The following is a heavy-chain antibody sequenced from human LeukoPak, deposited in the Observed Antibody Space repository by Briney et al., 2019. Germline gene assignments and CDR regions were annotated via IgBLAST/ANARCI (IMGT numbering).Heavy chain of an antibody. J-gene: IGHJ6*02. CDR2: ISGSGGST. V-gene: IGHV3-23*01. Sequence: GGSLRLSCAASGFTVSSYAMSWVRQAPGKGLEWVSAISGSGGSTYYADSVKGRFTISRDNSKNTLYLQMNSLRAEDTAVYYCAKYRLLFEYYYYGMDVWGQGTTVTVSS. CDR1: GFTVSSYA. D-gene: IGHD2-2*01. CDR3: AKYRLLFEYYYYGMDV.